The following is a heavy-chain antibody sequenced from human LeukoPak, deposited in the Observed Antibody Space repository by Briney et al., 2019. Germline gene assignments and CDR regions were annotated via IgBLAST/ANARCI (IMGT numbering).Heavy chain of an antibody. CDR2: IYTAGST. CDR3: AREQGYSGFDN. V-gene: IGHV4-4*07. CDR1: GGSISNYY. J-gene: IGHJ4*02. D-gene: IGHD5-12*01. Sequence: SETLSLTCIVSGGSISNYYWSWIRQPAGKGLEWIGRIYTAGSTDYNPSLKSRVIMSVDTSRNRYSLKLTSVTAADTALYYCAREQGYSGFDNWGQGTLVTVSS.